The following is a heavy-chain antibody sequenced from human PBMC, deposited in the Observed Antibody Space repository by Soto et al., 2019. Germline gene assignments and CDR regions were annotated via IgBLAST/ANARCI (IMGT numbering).Heavy chain of an antibody. D-gene: IGHD3-3*01. CDR3: ARGFTPPYDFWSGGYGMDV. J-gene: IGHJ6*02. CDR1: GGSISSGGYY. V-gene: IGHV4-31*03. CDR2: IYYSGST. Sequence: QVQLQESGPGLVKPSQTLSLTCTVSGGSISSGGYYWSWIRQHPGKGLEWIGYIYYSGSTYYNPSLKSRVTISVDTSKHPFSLKLSSVTAADTAVYYCARGFTPPYDFWSGGYGMDVWGQGTTVTVSS.